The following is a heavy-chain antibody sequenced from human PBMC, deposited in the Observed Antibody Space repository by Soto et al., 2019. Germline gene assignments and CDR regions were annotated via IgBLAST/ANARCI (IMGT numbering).Heavy chain of an antibody. V-gene: IGHV1-18*01. D-gene: IGHD3-22*01. CDR2: ISAYNGNT. CDR3: ARGDGYYYFDY. J-gene: IGHJ4*02. CDR1: GYTLTELS. Sequence: GASVKVSCKVSGYTLTELSMHWVRQAPGQGLEWMGWISAYNGNTNYAQKLQGRVTMTTDTSASTAYMELSSLRSEDTAVYYCARGDGYYYFDYWGQGTLVTVSS.